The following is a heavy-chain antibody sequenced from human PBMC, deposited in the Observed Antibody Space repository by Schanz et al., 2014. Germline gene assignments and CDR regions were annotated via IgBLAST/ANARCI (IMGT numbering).Heavy chain of an antibody. D-gene: IGHD1-1*01. J-gene: IGHJ4*02. Sequence: EVQLVESGGGLVQPGGSLRLSCGSSGFTFSPYWMHWVRQAPGKGLVWVSRINGDGSNTNYADSVKGRFTISRDNARNTHYLQMNSQSAEDTAVYYGARDQGYATSWPNFDLWGQGTLVTVSS. CDR3: ARDQGYATSWPNFDL. CDR1: GFTFSPYW. CDR2: INGDGSNT. V-gene: IGHV3-74*01.